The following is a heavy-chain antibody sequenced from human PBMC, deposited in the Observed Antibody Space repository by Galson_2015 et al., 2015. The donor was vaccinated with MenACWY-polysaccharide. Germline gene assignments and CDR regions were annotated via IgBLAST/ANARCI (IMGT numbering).Heavy chain of an antibody. CDR1: GSSFSSYD. D-gene: IGHD3-22*01. CDR3: ARGGKYYYDSSGYLNWFDP. J-gene: IGHJ5*02. V-gene: IGHV1-8*01. CDR2: MNPNRGNT. Sequence: SGKVSCKASGSSFSSYDINWVRPTTGQGLEWMGWMNPNRGNTGYAQKFQGRDTMTRNTSISIAYMELSSLRSEDTAVYYCARGGKYYYDSSGYLNWFDPWGQGTLVTVSS.